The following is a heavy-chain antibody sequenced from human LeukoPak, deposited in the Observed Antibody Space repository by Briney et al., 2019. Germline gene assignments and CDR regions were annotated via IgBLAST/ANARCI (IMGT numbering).Heavy chain of an antibody. CDR1: NGSVGSNF. CDR3: AREETTRSLRAFDC. J-gene: IGHJ4*02. Sequence: PSETLSLTCTASNGSVGSNFWTYMRQPAGQGLEWIWRIHTSGTTNYNASLKSRVTMSVDTSKNLFSMELSSVTAADTAVYYCAREETTRSLRAFDCWGQGTLVTVSS. D-gene: IGHD5-12*01. CDR2: IHTSGTT. V-gene: IGHV4-4*07.